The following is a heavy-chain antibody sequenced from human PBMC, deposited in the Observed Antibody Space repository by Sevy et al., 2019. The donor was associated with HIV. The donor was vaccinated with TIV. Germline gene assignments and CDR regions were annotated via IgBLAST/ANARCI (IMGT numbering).Heavy chain of an antibody. CDR1: GISFTTSG. V-gene: IGHV3-30*18. CDR2: ISYHGRDK. CDR3: AKDFTGYNGMDV. J-gene: IGHJ6*02. D-gene: IGHD3-9*01. Sequence: GGSLRLSCVVSGISFTTSGMHWVRQAPGKGLEWVAVISYHGRDKFYEESVKGRSTISRDNSKNMLYLQRNSLRAEDTAVYYCAKDFTGYNGMDVWGQGTMVTVSS.